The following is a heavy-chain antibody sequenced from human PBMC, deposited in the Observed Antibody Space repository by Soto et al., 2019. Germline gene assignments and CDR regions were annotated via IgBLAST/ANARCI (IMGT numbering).Heavy chain of an antibody. V-gene: IGHV4-39*07. D-gene: IGHD3-3*01. Sequence: PSETLSLTCTVSGGSISSSSYYWGWIRQPPGKGLEWIGSIYYSGSTYYNPSLKSRVTISVDTSKNQFSLKLSSVTAADTAVYYCARGEERNYDFWSGYSPYYYYYMDVWGKGTTVTVSS. CDR1: GGSISSSSYY. CDR3: ARGEERNYDFWSGYSPYYYYYMDV. J-gene: IGHJ6*03. CDR2: IYYSGST.